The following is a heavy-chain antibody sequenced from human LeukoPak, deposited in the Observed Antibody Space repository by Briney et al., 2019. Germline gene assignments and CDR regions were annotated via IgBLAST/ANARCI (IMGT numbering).Heavy chain of an antibody. D-gene: IGHD2-21*01. CDR2: IYHSGST. CDR3: ARWIARMPFDY. CDR1: GYSISSGYY. Sequence: SETLSLTCTVSGYSISSGYYWGWLRQPPGKGLEWIGSIYHSGSTYYNPSLKSRVTISVDTSKNQFSLKLSSVTAADTAVYYCARWIARMPFDYWGQGTLVTVSS. V-gene: IGHV4-38-2*02. J-gene: IGHJ4*02.